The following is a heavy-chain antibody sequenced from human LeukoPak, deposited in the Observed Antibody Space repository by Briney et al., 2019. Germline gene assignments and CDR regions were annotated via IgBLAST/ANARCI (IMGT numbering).Heavy chain of an antibody. CDR1: GFTFSGYA. CDR3: AKSYSGSYYVIDY. Sequence: GGSLRLSCAASGFTFSGYAIHWVRQAPGKGLEWVALISYDGSNKYYADSVKGRFTISRDNSKNTLYLQMNSLSTEDTAVYYCAKSYSGSYYVIDYWGQGTLVTVSS. V-gene: IGHV3-30-3*02. CDR2: ISYDGSNK. D-gene: IGHD1-26*01. J-gene: IGHJ4*02.